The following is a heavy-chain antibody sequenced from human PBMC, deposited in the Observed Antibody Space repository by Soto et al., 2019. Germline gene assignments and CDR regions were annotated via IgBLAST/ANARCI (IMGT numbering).Heavy chain of an antibody. J-gene: IGHJ6*02. CDR2: IIPIFGTA. D-gene: IGHD6-19*01. Sequence: QVQLVQSGAEVKKPGSSVKVSCKASGDTFSSYAISWVRQAPGQGLEWMGGIIPIFGTANYAQKFQGRVTITADNYASTAYMELSSMRSEDTAVYYCARDTGYSSCGDYAAYGMDVWGQGTTVTVSS. CDR1: GDTFSSYA. V-gene: IGHV1-69*06. CDR3: ARDTGYSSCGDYAAYGMDV.